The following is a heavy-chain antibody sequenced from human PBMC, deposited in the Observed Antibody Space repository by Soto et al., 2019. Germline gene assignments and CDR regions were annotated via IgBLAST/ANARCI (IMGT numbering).Heavy chain of an antibody. V-gene: IGHV1-69*01. CDR2: IIPLFGTP. D-gene: IGHD3-10*01. CDR1: GGIFSTYA. J-gene: IGHJ4*02. CDR3: ARDRDDYGSGNYYNRIDF. Sequence: VQLVQSGAEVKKPGSSVKGSCKASGGIFSTYAISWLRQAPGQGLEWVGGIIPLFGTPNYAQRFQGRVTITADESTSTAYMELSRLRSEDTAVYYCARDRDDYGSGNYYNRIDFWGQGTLVTVSS.